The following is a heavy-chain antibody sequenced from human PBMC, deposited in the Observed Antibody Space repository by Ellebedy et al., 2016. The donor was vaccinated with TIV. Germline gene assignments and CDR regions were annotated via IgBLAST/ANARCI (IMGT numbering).Heavy chain of an antibody. CDR3: ARDKSSGSTYGSHFDY. V-gene: IGHV3-7*01. J-gene: IGHJ4*02. CDR2: IKQDGSEK. CDR1: GFTFSTYW. Sequence: GGSLRLXXAASGFTFSTYWVSWVRQAPGKGLEWVATIKQDGSEKYFVDSVKGRFTISRDNAKNSLCLQMNSLRAEDTAVYYCARDKSSGSTYGSHFDYWGQGTLVTVSS. D-gene: IGHD5-18*01.